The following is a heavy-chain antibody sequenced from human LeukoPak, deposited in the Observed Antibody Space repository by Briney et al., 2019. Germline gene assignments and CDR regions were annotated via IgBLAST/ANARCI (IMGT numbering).Heavy chain of an antibody. Sequence: TGGSLRLSCAASGFTFSSYAMHWVRRAPGKGLEWVAVISYDGPNKNYADSVKGRFTISRDNSKNTLYLQMNSLRAEDTAVYYCAKVNPKVREVSHYHYYYYMDVWGKGTTVTISS. CDR2: ISYDGPNK. V-gene: IGHV3-30*04. J-gene: IGHJ6*03. D-gene: IGHD3-10*01. CDR3: AKVNPKVREVSHYHYYYYMDV. CDR1: GFTFSSYA.